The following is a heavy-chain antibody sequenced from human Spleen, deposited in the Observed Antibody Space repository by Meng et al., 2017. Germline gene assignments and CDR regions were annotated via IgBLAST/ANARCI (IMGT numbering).Heavy chain of an antibody. V-gene: IGHV7-4-1*02. CDR2: IDTNTGNP. CDR3: TRDGYSDCSSTSCFDY. D-gene: IGHD2-2*01. J-gene: IGHJ4*02. Sequence: QGQLVQSGSELKQPGASVKVSCKASGYTFTHYAINWLRQAPGQGLEWMGWIDTNTGNPTYAQGFTGRFVFSLDTSVSTAYLQISSLKADDTAVYYCTRDGYSDCSSTSCFDYWGQGTLVTVSS. CDR1: GYTFTHYA.